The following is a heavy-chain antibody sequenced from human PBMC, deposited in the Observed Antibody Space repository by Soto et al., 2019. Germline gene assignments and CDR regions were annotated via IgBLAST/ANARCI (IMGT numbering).Heavy chain of an antibody. Sequence: EVQLLESGGGLVQPGGSLRLSCAASGFTFSRFSMSWVRQAPGKGLEWVSGISDSSTSTYYADSVKGRFTISRDNSKNTLYLLMNSLRVEDTAVYFCAKGAPFWSLDWFDPWGQGTLVTVSS. V-gene: IGHV3-23*01. D-gene: IGHD3-3*01. CDR2: ISDSSTST. J-gene: IGHJ5*02. CDR3: AKGAPFWSLDWFDP. CDR1: GFTFSRFS.